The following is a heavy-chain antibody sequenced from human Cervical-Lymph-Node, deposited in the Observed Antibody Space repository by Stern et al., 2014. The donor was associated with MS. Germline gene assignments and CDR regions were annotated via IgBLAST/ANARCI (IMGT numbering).Heavy chain of an antibody. Sequence: EVQLVESGAEVKKPGESLKISCKGSGYSFTTYWIVWVRQMPGKGLEWMGIIYTADSDTRYSPSFQGQVTISADKSITTAYLQWSSLKASDTAMYYCARVGRPATWPSPFDYWGQGTLVTVSS. CDR2: IYTADSDT. J-gene: IGHJ4*02. CDR3: ARVGRPATWPSPFDY. V-gene: IGHV5-51*03. CDR1: GYSFTTYW. D-gene: IGHD1-26*01.